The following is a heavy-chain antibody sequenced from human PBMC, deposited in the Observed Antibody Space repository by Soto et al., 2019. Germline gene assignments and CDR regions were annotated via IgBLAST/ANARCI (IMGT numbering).Heavy chain of an antibody. Sequence: EVQLMESGGGLVKPGGSLRLSCAASGFTFSTYTMIWVRQAPGKGLEWVSSISSSSRHIYYADSVKGRFTISRDNARNSLYLQMNSLRAEYTAVYYCARDSGSYYYSFDYWGQGTLVTVSS. D-gene: IGHD1-26*01. CDR1: GFTFSTYT. CDR2: ISSSSRHI. J-gene: IGHJ4*02. CDR3: ARDSGSYYYSFDY. V-gene: IGHV3-21*01.